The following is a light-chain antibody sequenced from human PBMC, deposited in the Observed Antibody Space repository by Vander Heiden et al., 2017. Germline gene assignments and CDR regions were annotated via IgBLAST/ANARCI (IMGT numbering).Light chain of an antibody. V-gene: IGLV2-14*01. CDR2: EVS. J-gene: IGLJ1*01. CDR1: SRDVGGYND. Sequence: QSALTQPASVSGSPGQSITISCPGNSRDVGGYNDVSWYQQHTGKAPNLMIYEVSNLPSGVSNRFSGSKSGTTASLTISGLQAEDEADYYCSSYISSSTKVFGTGTKVTVL. CDR3: SSYISSSTKV.